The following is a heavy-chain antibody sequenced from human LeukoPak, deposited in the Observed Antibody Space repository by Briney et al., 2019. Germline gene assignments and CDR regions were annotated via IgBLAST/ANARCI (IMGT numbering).Heavy chain of an antibody. Sequence: MRGESLNISCKGSGSTITKYWICCLRQMPGKGLKWMGIIYPGDSDTTYSPSFQGQVTISADKSISTAYLQWSSLEASDTAIYYCALGAVRGLHAFDIWGQGTMVSVSS. D-gene: IGHD3-10*01. CDR1: GSTITKYW. CDR3: ALGAVRGLHAFDI. CDR2: IYPGDSDT. V-gene: IGHV5-51*01. J-gene: IGHJ3*02.